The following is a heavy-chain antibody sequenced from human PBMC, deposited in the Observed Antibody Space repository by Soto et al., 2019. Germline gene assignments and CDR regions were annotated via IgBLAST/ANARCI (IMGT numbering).Heavy chain of an antibody. Sequence: QVQLVESGGGVVQPGRSLRLSCAASGFTFSSYGMHWVRQAPGKGLEWVAVIWDDGSNKYYADSVKGRFTISRDNSKNTLYLQMNSLRAEDTAVYYCSRVSEGGSYYGGLDYWGQGTLVTVSS. V-gene: IGHV3-33*01. CDR1: GFTFSSYG. J-gene: IGHJ4*02. D-gene: IGHD1-26*01. CDR2: IWDDGSNK. CDR3: SRVSEGGSYYGGLDY.